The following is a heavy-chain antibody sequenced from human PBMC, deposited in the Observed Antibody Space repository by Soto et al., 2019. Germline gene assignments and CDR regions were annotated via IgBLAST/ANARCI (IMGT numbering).Heavy chain of an antibody. CDR1: GFTFSSYG. J-gene: IGHJ6*02. CDR3: ARALSAMVHYYYGMDV. Sequence: GGSLRLSCAASGFTFSSYGMHWVRQAPGKGLEWVAVIWYDGSNKYYADSVKGRFTISRDNSKNTLYLQMNSLRAEDTAVYYCARALSAMVHYYYGMDVWGQGTTVTVSS. CDR2: IWYDGSNK. D-gene: IGHD5-18*01. V-gene: IGHV3-33*01.